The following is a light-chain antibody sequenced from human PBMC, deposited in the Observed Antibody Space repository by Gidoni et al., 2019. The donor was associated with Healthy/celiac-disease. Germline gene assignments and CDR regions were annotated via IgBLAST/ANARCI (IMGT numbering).Light chain of an antibody. Sequence: HAVVTQEPSLTLSSWGTVTTTCGSSTGADTSGHYPYWFQQKPGQAPRPLIYDTSNKHSWTPARFSGSLLGGKAALTLSGAQPEDEAEYYCLLSYSGARVFGGGTKLTVL. CDR2: DTS. J-gene: IGLJ3*02. CDR3: LLSYSGARV. CDR1: TGADTSGHY. V-gene: IGLV7-46*01.